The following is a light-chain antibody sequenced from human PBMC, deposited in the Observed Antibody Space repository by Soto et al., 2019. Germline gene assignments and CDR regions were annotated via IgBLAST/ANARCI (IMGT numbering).Light chain of an antibody. CDR3: SSYAGDNTLL. J-gene: IGLJ2*01. V-gene: IGLV2-8*01. CDR1: SSDVGGYNY. CDR2: EVS. Sequence: QSALTQPPSASGSPGQSVTISCSGTSSDVGGYNYVSWYQQHPGKAPKLMIYEVSKRPSGVPDRFSGSKSGNTASLTVSGLQAEDEADYYCSSYAGDNTLLFGGGTKVTVL.